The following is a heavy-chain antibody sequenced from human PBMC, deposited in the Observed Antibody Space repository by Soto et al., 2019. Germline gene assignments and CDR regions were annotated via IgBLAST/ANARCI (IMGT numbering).Heavy chain of an antibody. J-gene: IGHJ3*02. V-gene: IGHV3-48*02. CDR1: GFTFSSYS. CDR2: ISSSSSTI. D-gene: IGHD1-26*01. CDR3: ARGYADREPIDAFDI. Sequence: GGSLRLSCAASGFTFSSYSMNWVRQAPGKGLEWVSYISSSSSTIYYADSVKGRFTISRDNAKNSLYLQMNSLRDEDTAVYYCARGYADREPIDAFDIWGQGTMVTVSS.